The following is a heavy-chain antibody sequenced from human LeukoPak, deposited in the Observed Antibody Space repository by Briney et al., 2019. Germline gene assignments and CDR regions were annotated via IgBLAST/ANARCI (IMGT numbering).Heavy chain of an antibody. D-gene: IGHD3-22*01. V-gene: IGHV1-46*01. CDR3: ARLWSYYDNSGFFEDY. CDR2: INPVGGVT. Sequence: ASVKVSCKASGYIFTNYYLYWVRQAPGQGLEWMGVINPVGGVTTYAQRFQGRVTMTRDTSTSTFDMELSSLRSEDTAVYYCARLWSYYDNSGFFEDYWGQGTLVTVSS. J-gene: IGHJ4*02. CDR1: GYIFTNYY.